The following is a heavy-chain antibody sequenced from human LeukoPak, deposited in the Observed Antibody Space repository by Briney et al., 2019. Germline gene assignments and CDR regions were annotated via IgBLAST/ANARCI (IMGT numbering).Heavy chain of an antibody. V-gene: IGHV3-7*01. CDR2: INPDGSEK. J-gene: IGHJ4*02. CDR3: ASDLGRTAGY. CDR1: GFIFSNYY. Sequence: GESLRLSCAASGFIFSNYYLSWVRQAPGKGLEWVANINPDGSEKYHVDSVKGRFTISRDNAKNSLYLQMNSLRAEDTAIYYCASDLGRTAGYWGQGTLVTVSS. D-gene: IGHD1-14*01.